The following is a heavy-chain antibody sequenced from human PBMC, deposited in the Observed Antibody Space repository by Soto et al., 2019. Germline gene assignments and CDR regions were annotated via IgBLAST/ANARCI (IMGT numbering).Heavy chain of an antibody. V-gene: IGHV3-23*01. CDR3: AKGVRPYYYYGMDA. CDR2: ISGSGGST. D-gene: IGHD3-22*01. Sequence: GGSLRLSCAASGFTFSSYGMTWVRQAPGKGLEWASGISGSGGSTYYADSVKGRFTISRDNSKNTVYLQMDSLRAEDTAVYYCAKGVRPYYYYGMDAWGQGTTVTVSS. J-gene: IGHJ6*02. CDR1: GFTFSSYG.